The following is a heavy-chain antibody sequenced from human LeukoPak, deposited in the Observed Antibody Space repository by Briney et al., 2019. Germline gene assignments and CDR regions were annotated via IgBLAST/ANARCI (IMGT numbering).Heavy chain of an antibody. V-gene: IGHV3-23*01. CDR2: ISGSGGTT. D-gene: IGHD1-14*01. CDR3: AKVSGGGLYYDGMDV. Sequence: GGSLRLSCVTSGFTFSSYVMSWVRQAPGKGLEWVSVISGSGGTTYYADSVKGRFTISRDSSKNTLYLQMNSLRAEDTAVYYCAKVSGGGLYYDGMDVWGQGTTVTVSS. CDR1: GFTFSSYV. J-gene: IGHJ6*02.